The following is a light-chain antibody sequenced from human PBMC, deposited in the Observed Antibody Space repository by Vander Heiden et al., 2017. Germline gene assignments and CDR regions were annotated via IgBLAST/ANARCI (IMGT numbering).Light chain of an antibody. Sequence: DIQMTQSPSSLSASIGDRVTITCQASHDIKNYLTWYQQKPGKAPKVLIYDASKLEIGVPSRFSGSGSGAHFTFTISSLQPEDVATYYCQQYENSFTFGPGTKVEIK. J-gene: IGKJ3*01. CDR1: HDIKNY. V-gene: IGKV1-33*01. CDR3: QQYENSFT. CDR2: DAS.